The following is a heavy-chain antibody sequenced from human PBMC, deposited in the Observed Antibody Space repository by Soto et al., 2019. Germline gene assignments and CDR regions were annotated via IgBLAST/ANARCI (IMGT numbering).Heavy chain of an antibody. D-gene: IGHD5-12*01. V-gene: IGHV1-69*13. CDR1: GGTFSSYA. CDR3: AGSPIGYSGYVSYYGMDV. Sequence: SVKVSCKAYGGTFSSYAISWVRQAPGQGLEWMGGIIPIFGTANYAQKFQGRVTITADESTSTAYMELSSLRSEDTAVYYCAGSPIGYSGYVSYYGMDVWGQGTTVTVS. J-gene: IGHJ6*02. CDR2: IIPIFGTA.